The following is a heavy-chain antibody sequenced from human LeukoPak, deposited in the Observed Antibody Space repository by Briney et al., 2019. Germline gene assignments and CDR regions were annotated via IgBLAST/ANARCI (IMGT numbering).Heavy chain of an antibody. CDR2: IYTSGST. V-gene: IGHV4-61*02. J-gene: IGHJ6*03. CDR1: GGSISSGSYY. CDR3: AMWDYYYMDV. D-gene: IGHD1-26*01. Sequence: SETLSLTCTVSGGSISSGSYYWSWIRQPAGKGLEWIGRIYTSGSTNYNPSLKSRVTISVDTSKNQFSLKLSSVTPEDTAVYYCAMWDYYYMDVWGKGTTVTVSS.